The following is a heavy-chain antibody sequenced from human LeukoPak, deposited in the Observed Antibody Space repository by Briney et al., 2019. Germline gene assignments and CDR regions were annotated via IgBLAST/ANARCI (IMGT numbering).Heavy chain of an antibody. CDR2: INQDEREK. J-gene: IGHJ4*02. V-gene: IGHV3-7*01. CDR3: ARDGCTSTTCSTLGGFNH. CDR1: GFTFSDFW. D-gene: IGHD2-2*01. Sequence: GGSLRLSCAASGFTFSDFWMSWVRQARGQGREGVASINQDEREKRFVNSVKGRFTISRDNAKNSLFLQMNSLRAEDTAVYFCARDGCTSTTCSTLGGFNHWAQGTLVTVSS.